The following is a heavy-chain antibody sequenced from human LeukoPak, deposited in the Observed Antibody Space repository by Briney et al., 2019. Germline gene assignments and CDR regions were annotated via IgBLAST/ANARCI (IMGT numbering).Heavy chain of an antibody. CDR3: ARAGIVGATSFDY. Sequence: HGESLKISCKGSGYSFTSYWIGWVRQMPGKGLEWMGIIYPGDSDTRYSPSFQGQVTISADKSISTAYLQWSSLKSSDTAMYYCARAGIVGATSFDYWGQGTLVTVSS. J-gene: IGHJ4*02. V-gene: IGHV5-51*01. CDR2: IYPGDSDT. D-gene: IGHD1-26*01. CDR1: GYSFTSYW.